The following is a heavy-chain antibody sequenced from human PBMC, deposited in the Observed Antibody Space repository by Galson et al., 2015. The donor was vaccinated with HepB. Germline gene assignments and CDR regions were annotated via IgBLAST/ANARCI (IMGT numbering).Heavy chain of an antibody. CDR3: ARGGAAAGSYYGMDV. V-gene: IGHV3-21*01. Sequence: SLRLSCAASGFTFSSYSMNWVRQAPGKGLEWVSSISSSSSYIYYADSVKGRFTISRDNAKNSLYLQMNSLRAEDTAVYYCARGGAAAGSYYGMDVWGQGTTVTVSS. J-gene: IGHJ6*02. D-gene: IGHD6-13*01. CDR1: GFTFSSYS. CDR2: ISSSSSYI.